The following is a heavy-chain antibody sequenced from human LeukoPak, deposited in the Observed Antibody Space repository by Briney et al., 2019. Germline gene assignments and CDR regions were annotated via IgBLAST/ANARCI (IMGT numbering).Heavy chain of an antibody. CDR3: AREGVGATTGDY. D-gene: IGHD1-26*01. V-gene: IGHV1-46*01. CDR1: GYTFTSYY. CDR2: INPSGGST. J-gene: IGHJ4*02. Sequence: ASVKVSCKASGYTFTSYYMHWVRQAPEQGLEWMGIINPSGGSTSYAQKFQGRVTMTRDTSTSTVYMELSSLRSEDTAVYYCAREGVGATTGDYWGQGTLATVSS.